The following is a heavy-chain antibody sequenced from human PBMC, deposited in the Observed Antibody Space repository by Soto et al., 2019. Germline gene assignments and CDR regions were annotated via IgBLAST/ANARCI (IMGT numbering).Heavy chain of an antibody. CDR3: AKEGYIDIDYVPLCD. Sequence: EVQLLESGEGLAQPGGSLRLSCAGSGLTFSDFAMAWVRQAPGKGLEWVSAISDSDETTFYADSVKGRFTISRDTSKNTLYLKMNSLRAEDTAIYFCAKEGYIDIDYVPLCDWGQGILVTVAS. D-gene: IGHD4-17*01. V-gene: IGHV3-23*01. CDR1: GLTFSDFA. J-gene: IGHJ4*02. CDR2: ISDSDETT.